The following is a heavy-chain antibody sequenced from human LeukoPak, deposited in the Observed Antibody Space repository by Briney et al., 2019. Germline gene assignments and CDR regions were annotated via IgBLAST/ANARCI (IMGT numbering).Heavy chain of an antibody. D-gene: IGHD3-10*01. CDR1: GGSIRSY. V-gene: IGHV4-4*07. CDR2: IYGSGST. J-gene: IGHJ6*03. CDR3: ARAVGSGSFQTYYYYMDV. Sequence: SETLSLTCTVSGGSIRSYWSWIRQPAGKGLEWIGRIYGSGSTDYNPSLKSRVTMSIDTSKNQFSLNLISVTAADTAVYYCARAVGSGSFQTYYYYMDVWGKGTTVTISS.